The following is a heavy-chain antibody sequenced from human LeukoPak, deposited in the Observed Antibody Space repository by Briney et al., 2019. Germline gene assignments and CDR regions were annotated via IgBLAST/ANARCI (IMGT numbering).Heavy chain of an antibody. J-gene: IGHJ6*02. CDR2: IYYSGST. CDR1: GGSISGGDYY. D-gene: IGHD4/OR15-4a*01. Sequence: PSQTLSLTCTVSGGSISGGDYYWSWIRQPPRKGLEWIGYIYYSGSTYYNPSLKSRVTISVDTSKNQFSLKLSSVTAADTAVYYCARDGLQDYDSGDYYYGMDVWGQGTTVTVSS. CDR3: ARDGLQDYDSGDYYYGMDV. V-gene: IGHV4-30-4*01.